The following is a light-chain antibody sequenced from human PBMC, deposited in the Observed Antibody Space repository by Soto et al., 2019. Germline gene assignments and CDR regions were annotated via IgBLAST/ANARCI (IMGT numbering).Light chain of an antibody. CDR3: QQYDNLPLT. J-gene: IGKJ4*01. CDR1: QDISNY. CDR2: DAS. V-gene: IGKV1-33*01. Sequence: DIQMTQSPSSLSASVGDRVTITCQASQDISNYLNWYQQKPGKAPKLLIYDASNLETGVPSRFSGSGSGTDFTFTISPLQREDIATYYCQQYDNLPLTFGGGTKVEIK.